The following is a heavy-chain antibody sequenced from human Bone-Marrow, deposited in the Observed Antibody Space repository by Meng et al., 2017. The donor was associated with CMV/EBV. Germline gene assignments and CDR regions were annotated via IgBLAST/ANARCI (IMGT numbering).Heavy chain of an antibody. CDR2: IYYSGST. V-gene: IGHV4-39*02. D-gene: IGHD6-19*01. CDR1: GGSISSSSYY. J-gene: IGHJ6*02. CDR3: ATDGWAKWIAVAGMDV. Sequence: SETLSLTCTVSGGSISSSSYYWGWIRQPPGKGLEWIGSIYYSGSTYYNPSLKSRVTISVDTSKNQFSLKLSSVTAADTAVYYCATDGWAKWIAVAGMDVWGQGTTVTVPS.